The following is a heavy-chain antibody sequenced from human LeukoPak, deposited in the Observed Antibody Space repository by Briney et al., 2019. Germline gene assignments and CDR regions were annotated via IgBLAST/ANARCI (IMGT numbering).Heavy chain of an antibody. J-gene: IGHJ6*02. Sequence: SETLSLTCTVSGGSISSFYWTWIRQPPGKGLEWIGYIHDSGTTNSNPSLKSRVTISLDTSKNQFSLKLTSVTAADTAVYYCARLYGYTYGHGGMDVGGQGTTVTVSS. V-gene: IGHV4-59*08. CDR2: IHDSGTT. D-gene: IGHD5-18*01. CDR1: GGSISSFY. CDR3: ARLYGYTYGHGGMDV.